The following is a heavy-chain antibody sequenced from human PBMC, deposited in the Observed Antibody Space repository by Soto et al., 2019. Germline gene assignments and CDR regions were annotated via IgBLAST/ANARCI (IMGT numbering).Heavy chain of an antibody. J-gene: IGHJ6*02. CDR2: INPSGGST. D-gene: IGHD4-17*01. Sequence: GASVKVSCKASGYTFASYYMQWVRQAPGQGLEWMGIINPSGGSTSYAQKFQGRVTMTRDTSTSTVYMELSSLRSEDTAVYYCARDHDYGDYVPYYYYYGMDVWGQGTTVTVSS. CDR1: GYTFASYY. CDR3: ARDHDYGDYVPYYYYYGMDV. V-gene: IGHV1-46*01.